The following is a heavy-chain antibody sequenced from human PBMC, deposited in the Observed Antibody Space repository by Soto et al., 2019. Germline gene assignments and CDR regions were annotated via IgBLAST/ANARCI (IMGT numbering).Heavy chain of an antibody. Sequence: QVQLQESGPGLVKPSQTLSLTCTVSGGSISSGDYYWSWIRQPPGKGLEWIGYIYYSGSTYYNPCLKSRXXKXVXXSKNPCSLKLSVRTAAATAVYDGARGDTYGDSPYYWGQGTLVTVSS. CDR3: ARGDTYGDSPYY. D-gene: IGHD4-17*01. CDR2: IYYSGST. V-gene: IGHV4-30-4*01. J-gene: IGHJ4*02. CDR1: GGSISSGDYY.